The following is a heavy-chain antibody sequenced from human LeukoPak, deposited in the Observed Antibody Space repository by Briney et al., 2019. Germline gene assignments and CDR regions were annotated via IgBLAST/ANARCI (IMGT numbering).Heavy chain of an antibody. D-gene: IGHD6-13*01. CDR2: IYPGDSDT. J-gene: IGHJ6*02. V-gene: IGHV5-51*01. CDR3: ARQGIATGSQGGYYYGMGV. Sequence: GESLKISCKGSGYSFTSYWIGWVRQMPGKGLEWMGIIYPGDSDTTYSPSFQGQVTISADKSISAAYLQWSSLKASDTAIYYCARQGIATGSQGGYYYGMGVWGQGTMVTVSS. CDR1: GYSFTSYW.